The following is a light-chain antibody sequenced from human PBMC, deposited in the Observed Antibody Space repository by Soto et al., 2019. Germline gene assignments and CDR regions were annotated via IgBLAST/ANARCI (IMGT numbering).Light chain of an antibody. CDR2: EVS. Sequence: QSALTQPPSASGSPGQSVTISCTGTSSDVGGYNYVSWYQQHPGKAPKLLIYEVSKRPSGVPDRFSGSKSGNTASLTVSGLQAGDEADYYCSSYADSALLFGGGTKLTVL. V-gene: IGLV2-8*01. J-gene: IGLJ2*01. CDR1: SSDVGGYNY. CDR3: SSYADSALL.